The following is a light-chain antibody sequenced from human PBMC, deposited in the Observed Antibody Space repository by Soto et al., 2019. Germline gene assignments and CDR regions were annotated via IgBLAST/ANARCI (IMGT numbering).Light chain of an antibody. CDR3: SSYAGSNNYV. CDR1: SSDVGGYKY. J-gene: IGLJ1*01. Sequence: QSALTQLPSASGSPGQSVTISCTGSSSDVGGYKYVSWYQQHPRKAPKLMIYEVSKRPSGVPDRFSGSKSGNTASLTVSGLQAEDEADYYCSSYAGSNNYVFGTGTKLTVL. V-gene: IGLV2-8*01. CDR2: EVS.